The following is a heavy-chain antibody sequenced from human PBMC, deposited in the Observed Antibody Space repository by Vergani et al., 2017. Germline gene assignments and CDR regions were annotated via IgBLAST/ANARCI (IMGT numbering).Heavy chain of an antibody. D-gene: IGHD3-10*01. CDR2: IRSKAYGQAT. V-gene: IGHV3-71*04. Sequence: EAQVVESGGGLVQPGGSLRLSCAASGFIFSDHYMDWVRQAPGQGLEWVGGIRSKAYGQATIYAASVKGRFTISRDDSKSIAYLQMNNLQTEDTAMYYCVRDQVTMLRGSDALDIWGQGTMVTVSS. J-gene: IGHJ3*02. CDR3: VRDQVTMLRGSDALDI. CDR1: GFIFSDHY.